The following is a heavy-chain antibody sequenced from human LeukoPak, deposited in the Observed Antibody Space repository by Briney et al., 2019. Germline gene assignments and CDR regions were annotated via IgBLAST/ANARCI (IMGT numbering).Heavy chain of an antibody. V-gene: IGHV4-34*01. Sequence: PSETLSLTCAVYGESFTIYYWSWIRQPPGKGLEWIGSIYHSGSTYYNPSLKSRVTISVDTSKNQFSLKLSSVTAADTAVYYCARQYYDYVWGSYRLNWFDPWGQGTLVTVSS. D-gene: IGHD3-16*02. CDR2: IYHSGST. CDR3: ARQYYDYVWGSYRLNWFDP. J-gene: IGHJ5*02. CDR1: GESFTIYY.